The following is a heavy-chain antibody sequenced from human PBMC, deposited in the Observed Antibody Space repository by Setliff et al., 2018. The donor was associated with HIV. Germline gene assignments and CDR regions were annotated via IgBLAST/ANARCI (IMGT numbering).Heavy chain of an antibody. CDR2: ISANSIFK. CDR1: GFTISGST. D-gene: IGHD2-21*01. Sequence: GGSLRLSCTASGFTISGSTMHWVRRAPGKGLEWVSSISANSIFKYYADSVKGRFSISRDNAKKSVSLQMDSLRAEDSAVYYCARDLNGGDFDYWGQGTLVTVSS. J-gene: IGHJ4*02. CDR3: ARDLNGGDFDY. V-gene: IGHV3-21*01.